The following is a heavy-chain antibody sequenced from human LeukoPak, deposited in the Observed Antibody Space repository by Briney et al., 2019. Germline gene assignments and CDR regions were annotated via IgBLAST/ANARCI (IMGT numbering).Heavy chain of an antibody. D-gene: IGHD5-24*01. Sequence: ASVKVSCKASGYTFTSYYMHWVRQAPGQRLEWMGWINAGNGNTKYSQKFQGRVTITRDTSASTAYMELSSLRSEDTAVYYCARDRDGYNPLDYWGQGTLVTVSS. CDR2: INAGNGNT. CDR1: GYTFTSYY. J-gene: IGHJ4*02. V-gene: IGHV1-3*01. CDR3: ARDRDGYNPLDY.